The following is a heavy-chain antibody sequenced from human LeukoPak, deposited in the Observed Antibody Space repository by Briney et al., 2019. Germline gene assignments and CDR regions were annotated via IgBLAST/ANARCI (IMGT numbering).Heavy chain of an antibody. CDR2: ISSTSSVI. D-gene: IGHD2-2*01. CDR1: GSTFSSHT. J-gene: IGHJ4*02. CDR3: ARNLPAADY. V-gene: IGHV3-48*04. Sequence: PGGSLRLSCAASGSTFSSHTMNWVRQAPGKGLEWVSYISSTSSVINYADSVKGRFTISRDNAKNSLYLQMNSLRAEDTAVYYCARNLPAADYWGQGTLVTVSS.